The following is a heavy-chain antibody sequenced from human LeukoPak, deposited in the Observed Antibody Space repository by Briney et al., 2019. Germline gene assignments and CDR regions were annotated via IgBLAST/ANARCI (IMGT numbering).Heavy chain of an antibody. CDR1: GFTFGNYD. Sequence: TGGSLRLSCAASGFTFGNYDMSWVRQAPGKGLEWVSIISSSDASTYYADSVKGRFTISRDNSKNTLYLQMNSLRAEDTAVYYSARGSSGWDVGYYYYYGMDVWGQGTTVTVSS. J-gene: IGHJ6*02. CDR3: ARGSSGWDVGYYYYYGMDV. V-gene: IGHV3-23*01. D-gene: IGHD6-19*01. CDR2: ISSSDAST.